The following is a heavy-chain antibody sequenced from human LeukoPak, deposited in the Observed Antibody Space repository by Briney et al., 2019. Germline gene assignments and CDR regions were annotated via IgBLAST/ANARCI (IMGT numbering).Heavy chain of an antibody. CDR3: ARLYYYGSGNDAFDM. CDR2: IYNDGDT. J-gene: IGHJ3*02. D-gene: IGHD3-10*01. Sequence: GGSLRLSCAVSGFSVSSNYMSWVRQAPGKGLECGSIIYNDGDTYYADSVKGRFTISRDNSKNTLYLKMNSLRAEDTAVYYCARLYYYGSGNDAFDMWGQGTMVTVSS. V-gene: IGHV3-66*04. CDR1: GFSVSSNY.